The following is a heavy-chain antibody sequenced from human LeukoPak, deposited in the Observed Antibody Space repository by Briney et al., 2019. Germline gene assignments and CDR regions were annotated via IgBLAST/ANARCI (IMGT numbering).Heavy chain of an antibody. CDR3: ARVLPMVRGVIIYNWFDP. Sequence: SETLSLTCTVSGGSISSYYWSWIRQPPGKGLEWIGYTYYSGSTNYNPSLKSRVTISVDTSKNQFSLKLSSVTAADTAVYYCARVLPMVRGVIIYNWFDPWGQGTLVTVSS. V-gene: IGHV4-59*01. CDR1: GGSISSYY. CDR2: TYYSGST. J-gene: IGHJ5*02. D-gene: IGHD3-10*01.